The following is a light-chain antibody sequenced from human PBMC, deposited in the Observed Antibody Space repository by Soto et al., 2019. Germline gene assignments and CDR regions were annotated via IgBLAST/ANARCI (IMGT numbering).Light chain of an antibody. CDR3: QQYYIYPPT. CDR1: QSIGTY. CDR2: AAS. Sequence: AIRMTQSPSSFSASTGDRVTITCRASQSIGTYLAWYQQIPGRAPKLLIFAASTLQSGVPSRFSGSGSGTDFTLTISCLQSEEFATYHCQQYYIYPPTFGGGTKVEIK. J-gene: IGKJ4*01. V-gene: IGKV1-8*01.